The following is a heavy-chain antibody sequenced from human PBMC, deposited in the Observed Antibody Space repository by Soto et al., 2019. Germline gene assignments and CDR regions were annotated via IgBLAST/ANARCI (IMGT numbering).Heavy chain of an antibody. J-gene: IGHJ6*02. CDR2: IYYSGST. Sequence: PSETLSLTCTVSGGSISSGDYYWSWIRQPPGKGLEWIGYIYYSGSTYYNPSLKSRVTISVDTSKNQFSLKLSSVTAADTAVYYCARDIVLVPADASYYYYYGMDVWGQGTTVTVSS. V-gene: IGHV4-30-4*01. D-gene: IGHD2-2*01. CDR3: ARDIVLVPADASYYYYYGMDV. CDR1: GGSISSGDYY.